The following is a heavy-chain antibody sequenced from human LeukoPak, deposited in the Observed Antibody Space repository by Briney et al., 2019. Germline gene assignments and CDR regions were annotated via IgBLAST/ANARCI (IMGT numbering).Heavy chain of an antibody. CDR1: GFTFSSYW. V-gene: IGHV3-23*01. D-gene: IGHD3/OR15-3a*01. CDR2: IDGSGQTT. J-gene: IGHJ4*02. CDR3: AKVATWTYFDS. Sequence: GSLRLSCAVSGFTFSSYWMHWVRQAPGKGLGWVSAIDGSGQTTYYADSVKGRFTISRDNSKNTLYLQLTSLRVDDTAVYYCAKVATWTYFDSWGQGTLVTVSS.